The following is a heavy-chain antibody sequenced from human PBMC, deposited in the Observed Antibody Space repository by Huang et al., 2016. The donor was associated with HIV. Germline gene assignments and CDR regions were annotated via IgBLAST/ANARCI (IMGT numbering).Heavy chain of an antibody. CDR1: GFSFDSFA. D-gene: IGHD3-10*01. Sequence: AASGFSFDSFAMHWVRQAPGKGLEWVASITAISSFKDYAVSLTGLFTGSRDNAKNSLYLEMNSLRPEDTAVYYCVRENYGSGSTLHWFDPWGQGTLVTVSS. J-gene: IGHJ5*02. CDR2: ITAISSFK. V-gene: IGHV3-21*01. CDR3: VRENYGSGSTLHWFDP.